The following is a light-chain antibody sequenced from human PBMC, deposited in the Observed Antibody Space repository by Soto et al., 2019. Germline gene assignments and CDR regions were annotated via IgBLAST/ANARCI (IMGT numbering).Light chain of an antibody. CDR2: AAS. J-gene: IGKJ4*01. Sequence: DIQMTQSPSSLSASVGDRVSITCRASQSISSYLNWYQQRPGKAPKLLIYAASSLQSGVPSRFTGSGSGIDFTLTIASLQPDDFATYYCQQYNSYSPTFGGGTKVDIK. CDR3: QQYNSYSPT. CDR1: QSISSY. V-gene: IGKV1-39*01.